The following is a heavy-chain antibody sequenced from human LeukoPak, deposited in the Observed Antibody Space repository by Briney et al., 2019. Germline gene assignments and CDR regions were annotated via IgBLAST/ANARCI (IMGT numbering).Heavy chain of an antibody. J-gene: IGHJ6*02. D-gene: IGHD2-2*01. V-gene: IGHV3-30-3*01. CDR3: ARGGYCSSTSCYGDYGMDV. CDR2: ISYDGSNK. CDR1: GFTFSSYA. Sequence: GRSLRLSCAASGFTFSSYAMHWVRQAPGKGLEWVAVISYDGSNKYYADSVKGRFTISRDNSKNTLYLQMNSLRAEDTAVYYCARGGYCSSTSCYGDYGMDVWGQGTTVTVSS.